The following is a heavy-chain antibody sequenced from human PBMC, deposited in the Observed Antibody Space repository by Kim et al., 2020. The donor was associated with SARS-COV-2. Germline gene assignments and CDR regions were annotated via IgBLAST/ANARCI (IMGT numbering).Heavy chain of an antibody. V-gene: IGHV1-2*02. CDR3: ARTFSGRVDY. CDR2: GGT. J-gene: IGHJ4*02. D-gene: IGHD6-19*01. Sequence: GGTNYAQKVRGRVTMTRETSISTAYVELSSLTSDDTAVYYCARTFSGRVDYWGQGTLVTVSS.